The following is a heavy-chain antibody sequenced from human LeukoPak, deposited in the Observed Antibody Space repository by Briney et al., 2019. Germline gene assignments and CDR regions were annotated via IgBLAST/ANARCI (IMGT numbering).Heavy chain of an antibody. CDR2: ISWNSGSI. Sequence: PGGSLRLSCAASGFTFDDYAMHWVRQAPGKGLEWVSGISWNSGSIGYADSVKGRFTISRDNAKNSLYLQMNSLRVEDTALYYCAKVPTSITIFEGVDYFDYWGQGTLVTVSS. CDR3: AKVPTSITIFEGVDYFDY. D-gene: IGHD3-3*01. CDR1: GFTFDDYA. J-gene: IGHJ4*02. V-gene: IGHV3-9*01.